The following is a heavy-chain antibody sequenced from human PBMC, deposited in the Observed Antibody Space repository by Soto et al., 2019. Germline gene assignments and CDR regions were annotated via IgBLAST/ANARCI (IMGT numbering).Heavy chain of an antibody. CDR3: AKETGSRGPFDS. J-gene: IGHJ4*01. CDR2: ISDSGANT. CDR1: GFTFSIYG. D-gene: IGHD3-10*01. V-gene: IGHV3-23*01. Sequence: PGESLKISCAASGFTFSIYGMNWVRQAPGKRLEWVSAISDSGANTYYTDSVRGRFTISRDNSKKTLYLQMNSLRAEDTAVYFCAKETGSRGPFDSWGHGTLVTVSS.